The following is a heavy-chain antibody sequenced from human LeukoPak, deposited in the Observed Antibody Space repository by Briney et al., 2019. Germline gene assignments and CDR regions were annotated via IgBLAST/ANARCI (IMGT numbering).Heavy chain of an antibody. CDR3: ARERGGGGFGVVIKRSYYYMDV. D-gene: IGHD3-3*01. J-gene: IGHJ6*03. CDR2: FSHSGFP. Sequence: SETLSLTCAIYGGSFSGYSWTWIRQPPGKGLEWIGEFSHSGFPVYNPSLGGRVTISIDASKNQFSLKLNSVTAADTAVYYCARERGGGGFGVVIKRSYYYMDVWGKGTTVTVSS. CDR1: GGSFSGYS. V-gene: IGHV4-34*01.